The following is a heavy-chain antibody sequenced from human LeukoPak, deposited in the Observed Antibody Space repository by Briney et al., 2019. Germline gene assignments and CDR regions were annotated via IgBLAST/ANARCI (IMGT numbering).Heavy chain of an antibody. CDR1: GFTFSSYS. J-gene: IGHJ4*02. CDR2: ISSSSSYI. CDR3: ARVRIAVAGVFDY. Sequence: GGSLRPSCAASGFTFSSYSMNWVRQAPGKGLEWVSSISSSSSYIYYADSVKGRFTISRDNAKNSLYLQMNSLRAEDTAVYYCARVRIAVAGVFDYWGQGTLVTVSS. D-gene: IGHD6-19*01. V-gene: IGHV3-21*01.